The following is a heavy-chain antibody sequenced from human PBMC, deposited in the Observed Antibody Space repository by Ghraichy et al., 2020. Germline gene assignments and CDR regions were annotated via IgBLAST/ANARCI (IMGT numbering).Heavy chain of an antibody. J-gene: IGHJ6*02. CDR3: AASGVVAATYYYYYGMDV. V-gene: IGHV3-23*01. CDR1: GFTFSSYA. Sequence: GGSLRLSCAASGFTFSSYAMSWVRQAPGKGLEWVSAISGSGGSTYYADSVKGRFTISRDNSKNTLYLQMNSLRAEDTAVYYCAASGVVAATYYYYYGMDVWGQGTTVTVSS. D-gene: IGHD2-15*01. CDR2: ISGSGGST.